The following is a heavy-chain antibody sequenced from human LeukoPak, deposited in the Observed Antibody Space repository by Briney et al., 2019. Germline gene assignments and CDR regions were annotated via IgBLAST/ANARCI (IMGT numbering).Heavy chain of an antibody. CDR3: VRGNYDFAYDP. CDR1: GFILSDFD. Sequence: GGSLRLSCAASGFILSDFDMNWVRQAPGKGLEWVSYFSTSGSYIHYADSVKGRFTISRDDAKNSLYLQMDSLTVEDTAIYFCVRGNYDFAYDPWGQGTLVTVSS. J-gene: IGHJ5*02. CDR2: FSTSGSYI. V-gene: IGHV3-21*01. D-gene: IGHD3-3*01.